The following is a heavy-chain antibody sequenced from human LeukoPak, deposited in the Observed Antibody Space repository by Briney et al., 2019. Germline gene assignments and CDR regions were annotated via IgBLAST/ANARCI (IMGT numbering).Heavy chain of an antibody. CDR1: GFTFGDYA. Sequence: SLRLSCTASGFTFGDYAMICVRQPPEKALEELSFITSKAYGGTTEYAASVKGRFTISRDDSKSIAYLKMNSLKTEDTAVYSCARGAYYFDYWGPGTLVTVSS. CDR2: ITSKAYGGTT. CDR3: ARGAYYFDY. J-gene: IGHJ4*02. V-gene: IGHV3-49*04.